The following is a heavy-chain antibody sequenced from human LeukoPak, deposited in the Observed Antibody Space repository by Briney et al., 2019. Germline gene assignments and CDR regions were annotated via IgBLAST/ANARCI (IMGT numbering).Heavy chain of an antibody. V-gene: IGHV4-39*01. CDR2: VYYSGST. D-gene: IGHD2-21*01. CDR3: ASQAKTVVQYIDFDL. J-gene: IGHJ4*02. CDR1: GGSISSTSSY. Sequence: SETLSLTCTVSGGSISSTSSYWGWIRQPPGEGREWIGAVYYSGSTYYNPSLKSRVTISVDTSKNQFSLDLKSVTATDTAVYYCASQAKTVVQYIDFDLWRQETLVTVSS.